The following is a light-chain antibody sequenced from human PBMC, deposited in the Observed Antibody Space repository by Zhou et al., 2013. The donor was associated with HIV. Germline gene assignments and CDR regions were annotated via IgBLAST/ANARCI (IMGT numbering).Light chain of an antibody. J-gene: IGKJ4*01. CDR1: QSLLHSSGNNY. V-gene: IGKV2-28*01. Sequence: DIVMTQSPLSLPVTPGEPASISCRSSQSLLHSSGNNYLDWYLQKPGQSPQLLIYLGSNRASGVPDRFSGSGSGTDFTLKISRVEAEDVGVYYCMQALQTPLTFGGGTKVEFK. CDR2: LGS. CDR3: MQALQTPLT.